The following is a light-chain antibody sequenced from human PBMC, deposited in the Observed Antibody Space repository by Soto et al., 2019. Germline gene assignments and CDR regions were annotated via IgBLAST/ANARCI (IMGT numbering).Light chain of an antibody. J-gene: IGKJ4*01. Sequence: DIQMTQSPSSLSASVVARVTITCRSSQGIRNDLGWYQQKPGKAPNRVIYAAASLQSGVPSRFSGIGFGTGFTLKIRSLQPQDCASYYCIHHNSYSLTFGGETKVEI. CDR1: QGIRND. CDR2: AAA. CDR3: IHHNSYSLT. V-gene: IGKV1-17*01.